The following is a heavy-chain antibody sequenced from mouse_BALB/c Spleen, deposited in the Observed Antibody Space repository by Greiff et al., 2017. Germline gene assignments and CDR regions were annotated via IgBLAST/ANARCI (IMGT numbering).Heavy chain of an antibody. CDR1: GYSITSDYA. CDR3: ARGYDDAMDY. V-gene: IGHV3-2*02. CDR2: ISYSGST. D-gene: IGHD2-14*01. J-gene: IGHJ4*01. Sequence: VQLQQSGPGLVKPSQSLSLTCTVTGYSITSDYAWNWIRQFPGNKLEWMGYISYSGSTSYNPSLKSRISITRDTSKNQFFLQLNSVTTEDTATYYCARGYDDAMDYWGQGTSVTVSS.